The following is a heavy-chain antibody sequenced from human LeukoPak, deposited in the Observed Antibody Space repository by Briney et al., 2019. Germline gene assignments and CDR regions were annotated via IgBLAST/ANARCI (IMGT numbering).Heavy chain of an antibody. J-gene: IGHJ6*03. Sequence: PGGSLRLSCAASGFTFSSYGMHWVRQAPGKGLEWVSSISSSGSFIYYADPVNGRFTVSRDNAKDSLYLQMNSLRAEDTAVYYCARGPLTGYYSYYMDVWGEGTTVTVSS. D-gene: IGHD7-27*01. V-gene: IGHV3-21*01. CDR2: ISSSGSFI. CDR1: GFTFSSYG. CDR3: ARGPLTGYYSYYMDV.